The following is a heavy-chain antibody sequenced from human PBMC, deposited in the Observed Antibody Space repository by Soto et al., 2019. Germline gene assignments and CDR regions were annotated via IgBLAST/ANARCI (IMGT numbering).Heavy chain of an antibody. CDR1: GYTFTSYA. V-gene: IGHV1-3*01. D-gene: IGHD3-10*01. CDR3: ARDMGFGLSDY. J-gene: IGHJ4*02. CDR2: INAGNGNT. Sequence: QVQLVQSGAEVKKPEASVKVSCKASGYTFTSYAMYWVRQAPGQRLEWMGWINAGNGNTKYSQKFQGRVTITRDTSATTAYMELSSLRSEDTAVYYCARDMGFGLSDYWGQGTLVTVSS.